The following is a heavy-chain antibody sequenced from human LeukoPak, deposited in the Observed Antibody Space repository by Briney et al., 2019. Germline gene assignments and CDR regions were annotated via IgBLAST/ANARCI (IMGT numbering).Heavy chain of an antibody. CDR2: IIPILGIA. D-gene: IGHD6-6*01. J-gene: IGHJ3*02. CDR1: GGTFSSYA. CDR3: ARVGYSSSSDAFDI. V-gene: IGHV1-69*04. Sequence: SVKVSCKASGGTFSSYAISWVRQAPGQGLEWMGRIIPILGIANYAQKFQGRVTITADKSTSTAYMELSSLRSEDTAVYYCARVGYSSSSDAFDIWGQGTMVTASS.